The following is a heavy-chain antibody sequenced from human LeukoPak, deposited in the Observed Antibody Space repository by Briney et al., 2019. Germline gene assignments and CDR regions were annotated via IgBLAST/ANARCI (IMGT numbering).Heavy chain of an antibody. CDR2: MNPSSGNT. CDR3: TTDRYWNCAPVDY. D-gene: IGHD1-7*01. V-gene: IGHV1-8*01. J-gene: IGHJ4*02. Sequence: ASVKVSCKASGYTFTNYEINWVRQGTGQGLEWLGWMNPSSGNTGYAQKFQGRVTMTRDTSISTAYMELSSLRSEDTAVYYCTTDRYWNCAPVDYWGQGTLVTVSS. CDR1: GYTFTNYE.